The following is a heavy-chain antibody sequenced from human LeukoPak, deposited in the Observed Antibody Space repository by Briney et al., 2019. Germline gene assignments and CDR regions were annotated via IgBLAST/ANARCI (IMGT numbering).Heavy chain of an antibody. Sequence: KTSQTLSLTCTVPGGSISSGDYYWSWIRQPPGQDLEWIGYISSRGRTYYKPSLKSRITVSMDTAKNQFSLRLSSLTAADAAVYYCARGQYGSGIVYWGQGTLVTVSS. D-gene: IGHD3-10*01. CDR3: ARGQYGSGIVY. CDR1: GGSISSGDYY. V-gene: IGHV4-30-4*01. CDR2: ISSRGRT. J-gene: IGHJ4*02.